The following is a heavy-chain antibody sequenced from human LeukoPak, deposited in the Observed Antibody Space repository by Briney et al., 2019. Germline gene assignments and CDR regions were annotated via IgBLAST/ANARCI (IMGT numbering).Heavy chain of an antibody. Sequence: GRSLRPSCAASGFTFSSYAMHWVRQAPGKGLEWVAVISYDGSNKYYADSVKGRFTISRDNSKNTLYLQMNSLRAEDTAVYYCARVFGPYDSSGRHLGYWGQGTLVTVSS. D-gene: IGHD3-22*01. CDR3: ARVFGPYDSSGRHLGY. CDR2: ISYDGSNK. J-gene: IGHJ4*02. CDR1: GFTFSSYA. V-gene: IGHV3-30*01.